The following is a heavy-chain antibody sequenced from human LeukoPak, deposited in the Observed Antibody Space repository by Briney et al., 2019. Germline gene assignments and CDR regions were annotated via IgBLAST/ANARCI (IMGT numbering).Heavy chain of an antibody. D-gene: IGHD6-19*01. CDR1: GFTFSSYS. CDR2: ISSSSSTI. J-gene: IGHJ4*02. CDR3: ASAIAVAPFDY. Sequence: PGGSLRLSCAASGFTFSSYSMNWVRQAPGKGLEWVSYISSSSSTIYYADSVKGRFTISRDNAKNSLYLQMNSLRAEDTAVYYCASAIAVAPFDYWGQGTLVTVSS. V-gene: IGHV3-48*01.